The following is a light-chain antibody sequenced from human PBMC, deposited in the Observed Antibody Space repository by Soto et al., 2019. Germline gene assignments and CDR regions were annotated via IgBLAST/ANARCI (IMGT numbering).Light chain of an antibody. CDR2: YDS. CDR3: QVWDSDHVV. J-gene: IGLJ2*01. V-gene: IGLV3-21*04. CDR1: NIGSKS. Sequence: SYELTQPPSVSVAPGKTARISCGGNNIGSKSVDWYQQKPGQAPVVVIYYDSDRPSGIPERFSGSNSGNTATLTISRVEAGDEADYYCQVWDSDHVVFGGGTKLTVL.